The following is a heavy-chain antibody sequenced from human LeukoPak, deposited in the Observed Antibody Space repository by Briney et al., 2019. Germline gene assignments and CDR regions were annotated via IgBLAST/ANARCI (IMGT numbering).Heavy chain of an antibody. CDR1: GGSFSGYY. CDR3: ASRRSGAAAGTSH. V-gene: IGHV4-34*01. Sequence: SETLSLTCAVYGGSFSGYYWSWIRQPPGKGLEWIGEINHSGSTNYNPSLKCRVTISVDTSKNQFSLKLSSVTAADTAVYYCASRRSGAAAGTSHWGQGTLVTVSS. J-gene: IGHJ4*02. CDR2: INHSGST. D-gene: IGHD6-13*01.